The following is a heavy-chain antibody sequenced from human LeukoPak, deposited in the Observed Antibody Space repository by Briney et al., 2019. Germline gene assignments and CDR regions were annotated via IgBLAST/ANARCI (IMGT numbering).Heavy chain of an antibody. Sequence: GGSLRLSCVVSGISLSNYAMSWVRKAPGKGLEWVSYISERGGSTTYADSVKGRFTISRDNSLNTLYLQMSSLRAEDAVVYFCAKRGVAIRGILVIGYHQEAYHYDYWGQGVLVTVSS. V-gene: IGHV3-23*01. J-gene: IGHJ4*02. CDR1: GISLSNYA. D-gene: IGHD3-10*01. CDR3: AKRGVAIRGILVIGYHQEAYHYDY. CDR2: ISERGGST.